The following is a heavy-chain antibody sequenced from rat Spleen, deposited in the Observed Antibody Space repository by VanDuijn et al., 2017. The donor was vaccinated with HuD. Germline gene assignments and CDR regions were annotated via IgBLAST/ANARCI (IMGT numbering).Heavy chain of an antibody. J-gene: IGHJ3*01. V-gene: IGHV5-22*01. CDR3: VTGELRWFAY. CDR1: GFTFSDYY. D-gene: IGHD1-4*01. Sequence: EVQLVESDGGLVQPGRSLKLSCAASGFTFSDYYMAWVRQAPKKGLEWVASISYEGSSTYYGDSVKGRFTISRDNAKSTLYLQMNSLRSEDTATYYCVTGELRWFAYWGQGTLVTVSS. CDR2: ISYEGSST.